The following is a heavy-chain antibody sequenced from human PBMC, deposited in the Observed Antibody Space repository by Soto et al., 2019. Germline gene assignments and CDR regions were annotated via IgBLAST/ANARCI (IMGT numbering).Heavy chain of an antibody. J-gene: IGHJ4*02. V-gene: IGHV6-1*01. CDR3: ARDCIPFYFDY. CDR1: GDSVSSTSAA. CDR2: TYYRSKWYD. Sequence: SQTLSLTCAISGDSVSSTSAAWHWIRQSPSRGLEWLGRTYYRSKWYDDYALSLKSRITIKPDTSKNQFSLQLNSVTPEDTAVYYCARDCIPFYFDYWGQGTLVTVSS.